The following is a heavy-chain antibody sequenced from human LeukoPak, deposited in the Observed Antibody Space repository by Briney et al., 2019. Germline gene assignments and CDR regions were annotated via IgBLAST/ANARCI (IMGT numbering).Heavy chain of an antibody. V-gene: IGHV3-23*01. CDR1: GFTFSSHG. CDR2: ISGSGGST. Sequence: GGSLRLSCAASGFTFSSHGMSWVRQAPGKGLEWVSAISGSGGSTYYADSVKGRFTISRDNSKNTLYLQMNSLRAEDTAVYYCAVHYYSYYYMDVWGKGTTVTVSS. J-gene: IGHJ6*03. CDR3: AVHYYSYYYMDV.